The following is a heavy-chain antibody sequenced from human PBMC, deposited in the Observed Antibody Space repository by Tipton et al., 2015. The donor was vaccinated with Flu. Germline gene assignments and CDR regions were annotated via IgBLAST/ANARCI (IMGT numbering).Heavy chain of an antibody. CDR2: MYVSGST. CDR1: GGSMSSFY. Sequence: TLSLTCTVSGGSMSSFYWAWIRQPAGKGLEWIGRMYVSGSTKYNPSLKSRVTMSVDTSKNQFSLKLSSVTAADTAVYYCARGSGSGTEVTFYFWGQGTLVTGSS. CDR3: ARGSGSGTEVTFYF. J-gene: IGHJ4*02. V-gene: IGHV4-4*07. D-gene: IGHD3-10*01.